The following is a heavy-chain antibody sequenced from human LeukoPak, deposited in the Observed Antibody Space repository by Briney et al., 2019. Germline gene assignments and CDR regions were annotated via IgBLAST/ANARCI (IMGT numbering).Heavy chain of an antibody. Sequence: GGSLRLSCAASGFTFDDYGMSWVRQAPGKGLEWVSGINWNGGSTGYADSVKGRFTISRDNAKNSLYLQMNSLRAEDTALYYCAKAPVTTCSGAYCYPFDYWGQGTLVTVSS. CDR1: GFTFDDYG. J-gene: IGHJ4*02. V-gene: IGHV3-20*04. D-gene: IGHD2-21*01. CDR3: AKAPVTTCSGAYCYPFDY. CDR2: INWNGGST.